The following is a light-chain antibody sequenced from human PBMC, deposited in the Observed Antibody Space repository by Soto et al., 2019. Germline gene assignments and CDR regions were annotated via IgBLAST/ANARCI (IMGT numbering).Light chain of an antibody. Sequence: EIVMTQSPATLSVSPGERGTLSCRASQSISSNLAWYQQKPGQAPRLVIYGASTRATGIPARFSGSGSGTELTLTISSLQPDDSATYYCQHYGFLWTFGQGTKVDI. CDR1: QSISSN. CDR2: GAS. CDR3: QHYGFLWT. J-gene: IGKJ1*01. V-gene: IGKV3-15*01.